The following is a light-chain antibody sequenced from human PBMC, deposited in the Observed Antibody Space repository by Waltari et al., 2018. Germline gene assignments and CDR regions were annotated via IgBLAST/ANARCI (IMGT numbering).Light chain of an antibody. V-gene: IGLV4-69*01. CDR3: QTWGTGIPKV. Sequence: QVVVTQSPSASASLGASVKLTCTLSSGHSNYAIAWPHQQPQKGPHFLLRVNSDGSHNKGDGIPDRFSGSRSGAECYLTISSLQAEDEADYICQTWGTGIPKVFGGGTKLTVL. CDR1: SGHSNYA. J-gene: IGLJ3*02. CDR2: VNSDGSH.